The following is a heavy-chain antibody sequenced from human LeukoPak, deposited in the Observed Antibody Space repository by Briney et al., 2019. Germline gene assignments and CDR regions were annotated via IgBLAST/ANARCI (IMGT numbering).Heavy chain of an antibody. V-gene: IGHV3-21*01. CDR3: VRSYHPGGWFDP. D-gene: IGHD2-21*01. CDR1: GFTFSSYS. Sequence: GGSLRLSCAASGFTFSSYSMNWVRQAPGKGLEWVSSISSSSSYIYYADSVKGRFTISRDNSKNTLYLQMNSLTAEDTAMHYCVRSYHPGGWFDPWGQGTLVTVSS. J-gene: IGHJ5*02. CDR2: ISSSSSYI.